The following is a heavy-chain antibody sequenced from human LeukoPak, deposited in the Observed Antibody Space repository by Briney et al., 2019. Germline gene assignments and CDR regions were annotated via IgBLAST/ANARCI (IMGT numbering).Heavy chain of an antibody. V-gene: IGHV3-7*01. J-gene: IGHJ4*02. CDR3: ARVYGVYYDSTGYYSG. CDR1: GFTFRSYW. Sequence: GGSLRLSCTASGFTFRSYWMNWVRQAPGKGLEWVANIKQDGSEKKYVDSVKGRFTISRDYAKNSLYLQMNSLRAEDTAVYYCARVYGVYYDSTGYYSGWGQGTLVTVSS. D-gene: IGHD3-22*01. CDR2: IKQDGSEK.